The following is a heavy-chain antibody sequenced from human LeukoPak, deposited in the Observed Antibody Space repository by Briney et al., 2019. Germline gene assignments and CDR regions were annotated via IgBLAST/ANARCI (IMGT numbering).Heavy chain of an antibody. J-gene: IGHJ4*02. D-gene: IGHD3-10*01. Sequence: GSVKVSCKASGYTFSSYGISWVRQAPGQGLEWMEWISASDGDTNYAQKLQGRVTMTTDTSTSTAYMELRSLRSDDTAVYFCARDYYGTPPLDYWGQGTLVTVSS. CDR2: ISASDGDT. CDR1: GYTFSSYG. CDR3: ARDYYGTPPLDY. V-gene: IGHV1-18*01.